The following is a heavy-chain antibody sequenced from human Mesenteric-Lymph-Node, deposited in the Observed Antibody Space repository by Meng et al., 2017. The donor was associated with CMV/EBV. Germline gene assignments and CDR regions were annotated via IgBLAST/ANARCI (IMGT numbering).Heavy chain of an antibody. CDR1: GFTFSGSA. J-gene: IGHJ4*02. CDR2: IRSKANSYAT. V-gene: IGHV3-73*01. D-gene: IGHD3-22*01. CDR3: TRRSKDDSSGYYGR. Sequence: GESLKISCAASGFTFSGSAMHWVRQAPGKGLEWVGRIRSKANSYATASTASAKGRFTISRDDSKNTAYLQMNSLKIEDTAVYYCTRRSKDDSSGYYGRWGQGTLVTVSS.